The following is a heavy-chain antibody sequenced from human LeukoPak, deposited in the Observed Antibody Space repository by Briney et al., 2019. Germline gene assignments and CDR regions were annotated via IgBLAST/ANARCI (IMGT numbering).Heavy chain of an antibody. CDR2: FDPDDGET. V-gene: IGHV1-24*01. CDR1: GYTLTELS. D-gene: IGHD5-18*01. J-gene: IGHJ6*02. CDR3: ATDRSIGVDTAMVTPNYYYGMDV. Sequence: ASVKVSCNVSGYTLTELSMHWVRQAPGKGLEWMGGFDPDDGETIYAQKFQGRVTMTEDTSTDTAYMELSSLRSEDTAVYYCATDRSIGVDTAMVTPNYYYGMDVWGQGTTVTVSS.